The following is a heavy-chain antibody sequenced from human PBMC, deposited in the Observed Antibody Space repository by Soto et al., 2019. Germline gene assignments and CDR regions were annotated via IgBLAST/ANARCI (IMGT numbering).Heavy chain of an antibody. D-gene: IGHD3-9*01. CDR3: AHLGTGIDAFDI. CDR2: IYWDDDK. CDR1: GFSLSTSGVG. V-gene: IGHV2-5*02. J-gene: IGHJ3*02. Sequence: QITLKESGPTLVKPTQTLTLTCTFSGFSLSTSGVGVGWIRQPPGKALEWLALIYWDDDKGYRPSLKSRLTITKDTSKNLVVLTMTNMDPLDTTTYYCAHLGTGIDAFDIWGQGTMVTVSS.